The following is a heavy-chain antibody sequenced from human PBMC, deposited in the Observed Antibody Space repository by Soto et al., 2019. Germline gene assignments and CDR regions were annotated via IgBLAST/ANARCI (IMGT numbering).Heavy chain of an antibody. D-gene: IGHD2-8*01. Sequence: GGSLRLSCAASGFTFSDHHMDWVRQAPGKGLEWVGRARNKAHSYTTAYAAYVKGRFTISRDDSKNSLSLQMNSLKTADTAVYFCARLMGTIFDLWGQGTLVTVSS. J-gene: IGHJ4*02. CDR3: ARLMGTIFDL. CDR1: GFTFSDHH. V-gene: IGHV3-72*01. CDR2: ARNKAHSYTT.